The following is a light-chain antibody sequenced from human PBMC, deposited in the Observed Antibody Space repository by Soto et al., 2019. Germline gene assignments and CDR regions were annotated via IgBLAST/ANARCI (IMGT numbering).Light chain of an antibody. V-gene: IGKV1-27*01. CDR2: AAS. J-gene: IGKJ3*01. Sequence: DIQMTQSPTSLSASVGDRVTITCRACQGIRNFVAWYQQKPGKPPKLLIYAASTLQSGVPSRFSGSRSGTDFTNTTSSLHPEDVATYYYQKDSSVPIFGHGTKV. CDR1: QGIRNF. CDR3: QKDSSVPI.